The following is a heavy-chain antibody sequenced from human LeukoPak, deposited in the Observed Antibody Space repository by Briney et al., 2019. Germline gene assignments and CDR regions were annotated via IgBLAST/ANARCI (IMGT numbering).Heavy chain of an antibody. CDR3: TRDGGNSGNTAFDI. CDR1: GFSLSDQF. D-gene: IGHD3-16*01. V-gene: IGHV3-72*01. J-gene: IGHJ3*02. Sequence: GGSLRPSCAASGFSLSDQFMDWVRQAPGKGLEWIGHSRNRANSHTTEYAASVKGRFTISRDDSGNLMYLQMNSLKIEDTAVYFCTRDGGNSGNTAFDIWGQGTEVTVSS. CDR2: SRNRANSHTT.